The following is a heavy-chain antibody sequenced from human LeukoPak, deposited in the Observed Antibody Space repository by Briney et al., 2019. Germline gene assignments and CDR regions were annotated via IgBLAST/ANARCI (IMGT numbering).Heavy chain of an antibody. V-gene: IGHV1-18*01. CDR1: GYNFITYA. Sequence: ASVKVSCKASGYNFITYAFSWVRQAPGQGLEWMGWINPYHGKTKYAQRFRGRLTMTTDTSTDTAHMELRSLTSDDTAVYFCARDRITAAVLDYWGQGTLVTVSS. D-gene: IGHD6-13*01. CDR2: INPYHGKT. J-gene: IGHJ4*02. CDR3: ARDRITAAVLDY.